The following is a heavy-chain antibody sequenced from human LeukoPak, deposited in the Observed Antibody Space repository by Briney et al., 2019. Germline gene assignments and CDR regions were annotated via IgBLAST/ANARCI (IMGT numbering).Heavy chain of an antibody. J-gene: IGHJ4*02. CDR2: IWYDGSNK. V-gene: IGHV3-30*02. D-gene: IGHD4-23*01. Sequence: GGSLRLSCAASGFTFSNYGMHWVRQAPGKGLEWVAFIWYDGSNKYYADSVKGRFTISRDNSKNTVYLQMNSLRAEDMAVYYCAKVLAVTSYGAKSVFDHWGQGTLVTVSS. CDR1: GFTFSNYG. CDR3: AKVLAVTSYGAKSVFDH.